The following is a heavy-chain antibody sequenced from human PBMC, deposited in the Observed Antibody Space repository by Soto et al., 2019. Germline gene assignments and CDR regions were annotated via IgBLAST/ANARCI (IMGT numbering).Heavy chain of an antibody. CDR3: AKPGPDYYYDRSGQFDP. V-gene: IGHV3-23*01. Sequence: EVQLLESGGGLVQPGGSLRLSCAASGFTFSSYAMSWVRQAPGKGLEWVSAISGSGGSTYYADSVKGRFTISRDNSKNTLYLQMNSLRAEDTAVYYCAKPGPDYYYDRSGQFDPWGQGTLVTVSS. CDR2: ISGSGGST. CDR1: GFTFSSYA. J-gene: IGHJ5*02. D-gene: IGHD3-22*01.